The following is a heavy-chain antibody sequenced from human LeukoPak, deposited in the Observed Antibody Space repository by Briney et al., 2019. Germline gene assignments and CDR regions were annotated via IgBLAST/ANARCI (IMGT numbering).Heavy chain of an antibody. Sequence: PVKVSCKASGGTFSSYAISWVRQAPGQGLEWMGGIIPIFGTANYAQKFQGRVTITADESTSTAYMELSSLRSEDTAVYYCARIGAIQQLANHFDYWGQGTLVTVSS. CDR1: GGTFSSYA. V-gene: IGHV1-69*01. CDR3: ARIGAIQQLANHFDY. D-gene: IGHD6-13*01. CDR2: IIPIFGTA. J-gene: IGHJ4*02.